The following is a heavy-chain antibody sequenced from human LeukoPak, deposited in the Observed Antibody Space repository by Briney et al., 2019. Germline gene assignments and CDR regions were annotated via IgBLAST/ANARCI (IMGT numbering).Heavy chain of an antibody. CDR1: GFTFSNAW. CDR2: ISYDGSNK. CDR3: AKDRQWLVRGKYYFDY. J-gene: IGHJ4*02. Sequence: GGSLSLSCAASGFTFSNAWMNWVRQAPGKGLEWVAVISYDGSNKYYADSVKGRFTISRDNSKNTLYLQMNSLRAEDTAVYYCAKDRQWLVRGKYYFDYWGQGTLVTVSS. V-gene: IGHV3-30*18. D-gene: IGHD6-19*01.